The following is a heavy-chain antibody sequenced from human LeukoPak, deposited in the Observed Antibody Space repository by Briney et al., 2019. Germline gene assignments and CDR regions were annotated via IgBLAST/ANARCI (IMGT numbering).Heavy chain of an antibody. Sequence: PSETLSLTCAVYGGSFSGYYWSWIRQPPGKGLEWIGEINHSGSTNYNPSLKGRVTISVDTSKNQFSLRLSSVTAADTAVYYCARSSYFPPRTPNYWGQGTLVTVSS. CDR2: INHSGST. V-gene: IGHV4-34*01. CDR1: GGSFSGYY. J-gene: IGHJ4*02. CDR3: ARSSYFPPRTPNY. D-gene: IGHD2-21*01.